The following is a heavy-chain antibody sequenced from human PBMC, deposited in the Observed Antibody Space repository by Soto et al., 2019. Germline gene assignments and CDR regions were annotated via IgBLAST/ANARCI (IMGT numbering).Heavy chain of an antibody. CDR2: INSDGSST. CDR1: GFTFSSYW. Sequence: EVQLVESGGGLVQPGGSLRLSCAASGFTFSSYWMHWVRQAPGKGLVWVSRINSDGSSTSYADSVKGRFTISRDNAKNTLYLQMNSLGAEDTAVYYCARGRYCSGGSCEPDAFDIWGQGTMVTVSS. V-gene: IGHV3-74*01. J-gene: IGHJ3*02. D-gene: IGHD2-15*01. CDR3: ARGRYCSGGSCEPDAFDI.